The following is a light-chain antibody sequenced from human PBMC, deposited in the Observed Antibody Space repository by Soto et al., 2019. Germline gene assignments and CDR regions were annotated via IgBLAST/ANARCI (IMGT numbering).Light chain of an antibody. V-gene: IGLV2-14*01. CDR1: SSDVGGYNY. CDR3: SSYTSSSTLVI. J-gene: IGLJ2*01. Sequence: QSALTQPASESGSPGQSITISCTGTSSDVGGYNYVSWYQQHPGKAPKLMIFDVSNRPSGVSNRFSASKSGNTASLTISGLQAEDEADYYCSSYTSSSTLVIFGGGTKLTVL. CDR2: DVS.